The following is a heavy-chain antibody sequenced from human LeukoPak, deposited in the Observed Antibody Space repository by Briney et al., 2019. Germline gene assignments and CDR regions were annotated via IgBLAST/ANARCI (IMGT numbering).Heavy chain of an antibody. V-gene: IGHV5-51*01. J-gene: IGHJ4*02. CDR2: IYPADSDT. CDR1: GYSFTTYW. Sequence: GASLKISCKSSGYSFTTYWIAWVRQMPGKGLEWMGIIYPADSDTRYSPSFQGQVTISADKSISTAYLQWSSLKASDSAMYYCAWDCGILTGWSNWGQGTLVTVSS. D-gene: IGHD3-9*01. CDR3: AWDCGILTGWSN.